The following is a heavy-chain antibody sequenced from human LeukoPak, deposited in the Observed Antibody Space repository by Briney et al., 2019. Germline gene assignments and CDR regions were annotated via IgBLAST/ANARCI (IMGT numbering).Heavy chain of an antibody. CDR2: ISTGSTYI. J-gene: IGHJ4*02. CDR3: ARLRGYSYGLGSYFDY. V-gene: IGHV3-21*04. D-gene: IGHD5-18*01. Sequence: GGSLRLSCAASGFTFSSYSMNWVRQAPGKGLEWVSSISTGSTYIYYADSVKGRFTTSRDNAKNSLYLQMNSLRAEDTALYYCARLRGYSYGLGSYFDYWGQGTLVTVSS. CDR1: GFTFSSYS.